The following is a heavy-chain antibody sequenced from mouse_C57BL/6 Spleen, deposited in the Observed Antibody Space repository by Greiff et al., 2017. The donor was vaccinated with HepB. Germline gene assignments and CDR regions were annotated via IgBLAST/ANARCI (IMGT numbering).Heavy chain of an antibody. CDR3: ARDSSGYYFDY. J-gene: IGHJ2*01. V-gene: IGHV1-54*01. CDR1: GYAFTNYL. D-gene: IGHD3-2*02. Sequence: QVQLQQSGAELVRPGTSVKVSCKASGYAFTNYLIEWVKQRPGQGLEWIGVINPGSGGTNYNEKFKGKATLTAAKSSSTAYMQLSSLTSEDSAVYFCARDSSGYYFDYWGQGTTLTVSS. CDR2: INPGSGGT.